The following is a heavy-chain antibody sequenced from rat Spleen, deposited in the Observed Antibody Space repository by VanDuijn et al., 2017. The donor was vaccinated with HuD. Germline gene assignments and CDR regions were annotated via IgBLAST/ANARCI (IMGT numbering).Heavy chain of an antibody. CDR3: ARCPPYPGIRGYVMDA. CDR1: VYSITTNY. D-gene: IGHD1-4*01. CDR2: ISYSGST. J-gene: IGHJ4*01. Sequence: EVQLQESGPGLVKPSQSLSLTCSVTVYSITTNYWDWIRKFPGNKMEWIGHISYSGSTSYNPSLKSRISITRDTTKNQFFLQLNSVTTEDTATYYCARCPPYPGIRGYVMDAWGQGASVTVSS. V-gene: IGHV3-1*01.